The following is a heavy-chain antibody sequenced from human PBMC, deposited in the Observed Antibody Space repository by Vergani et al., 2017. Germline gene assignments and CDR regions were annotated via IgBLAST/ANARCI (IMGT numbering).Heavy chain of an antibody. V-gene: IGHV3-48*03. CDR3: ARDRGTMVRGVIVDYYYYYGMDV. CDR1: GFTFSSYE. J-gene: IGHJ6*02. Sequence: EVQLVESGGGLVQPGGSLRLSCAASGFTFSSYEMNWVRQAPGKGLEWVSYISSSGSTIYYADSVKGRFTISRDNAKNSLYLQMNSLRAEDTAVYYSARDRGTMVRGVIVDYYYYYGMDVWGQGTTVTVSS. D-gene: IGHD3-10*01. CDR2: ISSSGSTI.